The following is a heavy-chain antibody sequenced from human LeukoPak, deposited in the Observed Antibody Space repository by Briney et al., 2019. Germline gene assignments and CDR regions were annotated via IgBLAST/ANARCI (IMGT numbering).Heavy chain of an antibody. Sequence: ASVKVSCTASGYTFTGYYRHWVRQAPGQGLEWMGWINPNSGGTNYAQKFQGWVTMTRDTSISTAYMELSSLRSEDTAVYYCPSGGDQHYYDSSLYFDYWGQGTLVTVSS. CDR1: GYTFTGYY. CDR2: INPNSGGT. V-gene: IGHV1-2*04. CDR3: PSGGDQHYYDSSLYFDY. D-gene: IGHD3-22*01. J-gene: IGHJ4*02.